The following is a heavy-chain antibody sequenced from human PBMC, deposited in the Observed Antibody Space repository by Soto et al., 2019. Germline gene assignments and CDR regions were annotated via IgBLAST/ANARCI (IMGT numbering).Heavy chain of an antibody. CDR3: AKGHDYVWESYHYTGYAMDV. D-gene: IGHD3-16*02. Sequence: EVQLLESGGGLVQPGGSLRLSCAASGFTFSNYAMSWVRQAPGKGLEWVSTISGSGDSTYYADSVKGRFTISRDNSKNTLYLQMKSLRAEDTAVYYCAKGHDYVWESYHYTGYAMDVW. J-gene: IGHJ6*01. V-gene: IGHV3-23*01. CDR2: ISGSGDST. CDR1: GFTFSNYA.